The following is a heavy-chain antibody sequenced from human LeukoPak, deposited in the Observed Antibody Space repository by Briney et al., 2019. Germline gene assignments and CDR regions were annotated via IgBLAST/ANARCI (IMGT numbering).Heavy chain of an antibody. CDR3: ARGETAAASNF. Sequence: SETLSLTCAVYGGSFSGYYWNWIRQPPGKGLEWIGSIHHSGSTYYNPSLKSRVTISMDTSKNQFSLKLSSVTAAGTAVYYCARGETAAASNFWGQGTLVTVSS. D-gene: IGHD6-13*01. CDR2: IHHSGST. CDR1: GGSFSGYY. V-gene: IGHV4-34*01. J-gene: IGHJ4*02.